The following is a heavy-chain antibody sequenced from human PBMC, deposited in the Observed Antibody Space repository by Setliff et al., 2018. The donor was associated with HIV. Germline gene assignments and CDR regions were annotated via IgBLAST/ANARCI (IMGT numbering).Heavy chain of an antibody. CDR3: ATIWMRGAYFDY. CDR2: INNDETIT. V-gene: IGHV3-74*01. J-gene: IGHJ4*02. CDR1: GFTFSSYW. D-gene: IGHD3-3*01. Sequence: GESLKISCVASGFTFSSYWMHWVRQVPGKGLMWVSHINNDETITHYADSVKGRFTISRDNAKNTVYLQMNSLRAEDTAVYYCATIWMRGAYFDYWGQGTLVTVSS.